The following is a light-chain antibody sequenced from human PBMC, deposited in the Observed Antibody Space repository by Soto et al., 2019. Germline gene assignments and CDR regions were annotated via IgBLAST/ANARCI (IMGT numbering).Light chain of an antibody. CDR2: DAS. Sequence: EIVLTQSPATLSLSPGERATLSCRASQSVSSYFAWYQQKHGQAPRLLIYDASNRATGIPARFSGSGSGTDFTLTISSLEPEDFAVYYCQQRSNWITFGQGTRQEIK. CDR3: QQRSNWIT. CDR1: QSVSSY. J-gene: IGKJ5*01. V-gene: IGKV3-11*01.